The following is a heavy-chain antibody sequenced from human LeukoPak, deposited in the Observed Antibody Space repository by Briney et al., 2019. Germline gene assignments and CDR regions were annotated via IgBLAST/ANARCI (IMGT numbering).Heavy chain of an antibody. D-gene: IGHD6-13*01. CDR2: IYYSGST. J-gene: IGHJ4*02. Sequence: SETLSLTCTVSGGSISSSSYYWGWIRQPPGKGLEWIGSIYYSGSTYCNPSLESRVTISVDTSKNQFSLKLSSVTAADTAVYYCVIALNYFDSWGQGTLVTVSS. CDR1: GGSISSSSYY. V-gene: IGHV4-39*01. CDR3: VIALNYFDS.